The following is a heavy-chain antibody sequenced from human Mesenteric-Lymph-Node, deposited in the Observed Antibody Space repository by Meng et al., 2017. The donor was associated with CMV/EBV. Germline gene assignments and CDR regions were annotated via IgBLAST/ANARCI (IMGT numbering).Heavy chain of an antibody. CDR2: INPDSGGT. Sequence: ASVTVSCKASGYIFTGYYMHWVRQAPGQGLEYMGWINPDSGGTNSAQKFQGRVIMTRDTSISTAYMELSSLRSEDTAVYYCASSVAAAGDYWGQGTLVTVSS. V-gene: IGHV1-2*02. CDR1: GYIFTGYY. J-gene: IGHJ4*02. CDR3: ASSVAAAGDY. D-gene: IGHD6-13*01.